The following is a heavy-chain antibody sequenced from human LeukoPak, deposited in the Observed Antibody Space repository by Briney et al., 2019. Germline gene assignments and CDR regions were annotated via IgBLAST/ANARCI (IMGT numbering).Heavy chain of an antibody. CDR1: GGSISSSNW. J-gene: IGHJ4*02. D-gene: IGHD3-10*01. Sequence: PSETLSLTCAVSGGSISSSNWWSWVRQPPGKGLEWIGEIYHSGSTNYNPSLKSRVTISVDKSKNQFSLKLSSVTAADTAVYYCARDPITMVRGVNYWGQGTLVTVSS. V-gene: IGHV4-4*02. CDR2: IYHSGST. CDR3: ARDPITMVRGVNY.